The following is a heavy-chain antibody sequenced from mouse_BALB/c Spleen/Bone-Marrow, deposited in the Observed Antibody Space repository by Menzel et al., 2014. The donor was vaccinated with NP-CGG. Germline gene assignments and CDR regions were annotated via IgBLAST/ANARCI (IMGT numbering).Heavy chain of an antibody. CDR3: ARDSFLITRALGY. CDR2: IWGDGST. Sequence: VKLVESGPGLVAPSQSLSITCTVSGFSLTGYGVSWVRQSPGKGLEWLGMIWGDGSTDYNSALKSRLSISKDNSKSQVFLKMNSLQTDDTAKYYCARDSFLITRALGYWGQGTSVTVSS. CDR1: GFSLTGYG. J-gene: IGHJ4*01. V-gene: IGHV2-6-7*01. D-gene: IGHD2-4*01.